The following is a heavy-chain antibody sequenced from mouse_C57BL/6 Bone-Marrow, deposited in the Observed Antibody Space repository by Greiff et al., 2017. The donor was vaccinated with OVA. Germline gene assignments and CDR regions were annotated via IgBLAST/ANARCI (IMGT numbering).Heavy chain of an antibody. V-gene: IGHV1-42*01. CDR3: ASTITTVVATRAMDY. J-gene: IGHJ4*01. Sequence: VQLQQSGPELVKPGASVKISCKASGYSFTGYYMNWVKQSPEKSLEWIGEINPSTGGTTYNQKFKAKATLTVDKSSSTAYMQLKSLTSEDSAVYYCASTITTVVATRAMDYWGQGTSVTVSS. CDR2: INPSTGGT. D-gene: IGHD1-1*01. CDR1: GYSFTGYY.